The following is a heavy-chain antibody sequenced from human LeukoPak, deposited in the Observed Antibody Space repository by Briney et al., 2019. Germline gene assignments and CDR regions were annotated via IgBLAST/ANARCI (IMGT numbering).Heavy chain of an antibody. CDR1: GFTLSSHW. CDR2: IKQDGSEQ. D-gene: IGHD6-19*01. J-gene: IGHJ4*02. CDR3: ARESAGGPDY. V-gene: IGHV3-7*05. Sequence: GGSLRLSCVASGFTLSSHWTSWVRQAQGKGLEWVANIKQDGSEQYYVDSVRDRFTISRDNAKNSVYLQMKSLTAEDTAIYYCARESAGGPDYWGQGTLVTVSS.